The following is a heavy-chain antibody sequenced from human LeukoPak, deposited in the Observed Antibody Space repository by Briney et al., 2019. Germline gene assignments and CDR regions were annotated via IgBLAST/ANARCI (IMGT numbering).Heavy chain of an antibody. V-gene: IGHV3-23*01. CDR1: GFTFSNYA. Sequence: GGSLRLSCAASGFTFSNYAMSWVRQAPGKGLEWVSVISGSAVSTYYADSVKGRFTISRDNSKNTLYLQMNSLRAEDTAVYYRAKDKIFQGIAAAGPFDYWGQGTLVTVSS. CDR2: ISGSAVST. D-gene: IGHD6-13*01. CDR3: AKDKIFQGIAAAGPFDY. J-gene: IGHJ4*02.